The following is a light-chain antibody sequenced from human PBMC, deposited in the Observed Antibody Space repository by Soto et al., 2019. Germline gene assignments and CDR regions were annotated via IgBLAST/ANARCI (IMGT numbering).Light chain of an antibody. V-gene: IGKV1-9*01. Sequence: DTQLTQSPSFLSASVGDRVTITCRASQDVSRSVGWYQQKRGKAPKLLISAASTLHSGVPSRFSGSGSGTDFTLTISSLQPEDFATYYCQQLWTYPLTFGGGTKVEI. CDR1: QDVSRS. J-gene: IGKJ4*01. CDR3: QQLWTYPLT. CDR2: AAS.